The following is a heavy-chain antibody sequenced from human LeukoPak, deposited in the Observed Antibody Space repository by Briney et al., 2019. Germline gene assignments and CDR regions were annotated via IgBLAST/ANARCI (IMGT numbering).Heavy chain of an antibody. CDR2: IIPILGIT. CDR1: GGTFSSYA. Sequence: ASVKVSCKASGGTFSSYAISWVRQAPGQGLEWMGRIIPILGITNYAQKFQGRVTITADKSTSTAYMELSSLRSEDTAVYYCATGPIAVAGSYFDYWGQGTLVTVSS. J-gene: IGHJ4*02. CDR3: ATGPIAVAGSYFDY. D-gene: IGHD6-19*01. V-gene: IGHV1-69*04.